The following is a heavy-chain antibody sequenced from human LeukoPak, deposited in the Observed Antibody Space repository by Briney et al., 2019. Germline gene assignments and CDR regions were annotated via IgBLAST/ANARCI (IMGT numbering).Heavy chain of an antibody. D-gene: IGHD4-23*01. CDR3: ASRTVVTPFRWFDP. V-gene: IGHV3-11*01. Sequence: PGGSLRLSCAASGFTFSDYSMNWIRQAPGKGLELVAYISSSGSTIYYADSVKGRVTISRDNAKNSLYLQMNSLRAEDTAVYYCASRTVVTPFRWFDPWGQGTLVTVSS. CDR2: ISSSGSTI. J-gene: IGHJ5*02. CDR1: GFTFSDYS.